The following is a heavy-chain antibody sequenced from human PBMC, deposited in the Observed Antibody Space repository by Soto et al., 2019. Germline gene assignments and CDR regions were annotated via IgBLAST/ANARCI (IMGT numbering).Heavy chain of an antibody. Sequence: GGSLRLSCAAPRFTFSNAWMSWVRQVPGKGLEWVGRIKSKTDGGTRDYAAPVKGRFTISREGSKKTLYLQMNSLKAEDTGVYYCTRGSYQGNYYYYGMDVCGQGTTVTVSS. V-gene: IGHV3-15*01. CDR3: TRGSYQGNYYYYGMDV. CDR2: IKSKTDGGTR. J-gene: IGHJ6*02. CDR1: RFTFSNAW. D-gene: IGHD1-26*01.